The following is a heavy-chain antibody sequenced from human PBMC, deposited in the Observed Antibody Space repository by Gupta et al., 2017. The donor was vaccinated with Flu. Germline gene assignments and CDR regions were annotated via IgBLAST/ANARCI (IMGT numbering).Heavy chain of an antibody. V-gene: IGHV4-31*03. D-gene: IGHD3-9*01. CDR3: ARLYFDWLSHWYFDY. Sequence: QVQLQESGPGLLKASQTLSLTCSVPGGSISSGGYYGSWIRQHPGKGLEWIGYIYYTGSTYYYSPSLKSRLTISVDTSKNQFSLKLSSVTAADTAVYYCARLYFDWLSHWYFDYWGQGTLVTVSS. CDR2: IYYTGST. J-gene: IGHJ4*02. CDR1: GGSISSGGYY.